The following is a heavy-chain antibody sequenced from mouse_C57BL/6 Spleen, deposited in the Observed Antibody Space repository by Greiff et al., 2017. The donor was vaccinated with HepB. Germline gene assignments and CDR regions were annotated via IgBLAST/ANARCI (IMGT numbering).Heavy chain of an antibody. CDR2: INPSSGYT. CDR1: GYTFTSYW. V-gene: IGHV1-7*01. CDR3: GSDVYYEYDASWFAY. J-gene: IGHJ3*01. Sequence: VQLQQSGAELAKPGASVKLSCKASGYTFTSYWMHWVKQRPGQGLEWIGYINPSSGYTKYNQKFKDKATLTADKSSSTAYMQLSSLTYEASAVYYCGSDVYYEYDASWFAYWGQGTLVTVSA. D-gene: IGHD2-4*01.